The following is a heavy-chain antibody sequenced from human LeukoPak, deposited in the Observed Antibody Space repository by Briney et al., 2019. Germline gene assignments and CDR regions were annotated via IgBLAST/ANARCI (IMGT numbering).Heavy chain of an antibody. D-gene: IGHD1-26*01. CDR3: VRDGVGTIPFDY. J-gene: IGHJ4*02. CDR2: IRAEGGD. CDR1: GFILTDYW. V-gene: IGHV3-74*01. Sequence: GGPLRLSCAAPGFILTDYWIPWVRQAPGKGPVWVSLIRAEGGDYADSVKGRFTISRDNAKNTVYLQMNSLTAEDTAVYYCVRDGVGTIPFDYWGQGTLVTVSS.